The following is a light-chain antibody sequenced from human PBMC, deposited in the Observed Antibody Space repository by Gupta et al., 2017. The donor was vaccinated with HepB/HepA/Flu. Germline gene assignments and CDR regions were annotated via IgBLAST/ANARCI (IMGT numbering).Light chain of an antibody. Sequence: SYELTQPHSISVALGQTARIICGGNKIGNKNVHWYQQKPGQAPILIIYRDGNRPSGIPERYAGCNSGNTATLTISSAQAGEEADFYCQVWDSSTAVFGTGTKVTVL. V-gene: IGLV3-9*01. CDR3: QVWDSSTAV. CDR2: RDG. CDR1: KIGNKN. J-gene: IGLJ1*01.